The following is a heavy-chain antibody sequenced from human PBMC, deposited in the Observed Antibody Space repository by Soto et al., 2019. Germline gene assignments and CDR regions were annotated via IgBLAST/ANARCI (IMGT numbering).Heavy chain of an antibody. CDR3: VRDRRESNYFES. V-gene: IGHV4-30-2*01. Sequence: TSETLSLTCAVSGASTSSVCYSWSWIRQPPGKGLEWIGYIHQTGITYYNPSLKSRVTISLDRSNNQFSLNLSSVTAADTAVYFCVRDRRESNYFESCGQGTLVTVSS. J-gene: IGHJ4*02. CDR2: IHQTGIT. CDR1: GASTSSVCYS.